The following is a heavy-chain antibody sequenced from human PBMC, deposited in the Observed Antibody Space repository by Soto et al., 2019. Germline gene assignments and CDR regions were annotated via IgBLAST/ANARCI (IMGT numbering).Heavy chain of an antibody. D-gene: IGHD3-9*01. CDR1: GYTFTSYA. CDR2: INAVNGNT. Sequence: QVQLVQSGAEEKKPGASVKVSCKASGYTFTSYAMHWVRQAPGQRLEWMGWINAVNGNTKYSQKFQGRVTITRDTXXTTAYMELSSLRSEDTAVYYCAREGPYYDILTGYYPGTFEIWGQGTMVTVSS. J-gene: IGHJ3*02. CDR3: AREGPYYDILTGYYPGTFEI. V-gene: IGHV1-3*05.